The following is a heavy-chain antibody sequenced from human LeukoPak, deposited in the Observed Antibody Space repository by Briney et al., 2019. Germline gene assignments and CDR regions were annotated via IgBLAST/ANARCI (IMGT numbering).Heavy chain of an antibody. V-gene: IGHV4-30-4*08. J-gene: IGHJ5*02. CDR2: IYYSGST. D-gene: IGHD2-2*01. Sequence: LRLSCAASGFTFSDYYMGWIRQAPGKGLEWIGYIYYSGSTYYNPSLRSRVTISVDTSKNQFSLKLSSVTAADTAVYYCARGIPSSTSCYADPWGQGTLVTVSS. CDR1: GFTFSDYY. CDR3: ARGIPSSTSCYADP.